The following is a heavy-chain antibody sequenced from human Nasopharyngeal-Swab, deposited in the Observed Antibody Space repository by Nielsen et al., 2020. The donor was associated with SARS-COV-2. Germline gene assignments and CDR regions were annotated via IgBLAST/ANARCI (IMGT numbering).Heavy chain of an antibody. Sequence: GESLKISCEASGFTFRDHAMNWVRQAPGKGLEWVANIKPDGSEKYYVDSVKGRFTISRDNARNSLFLQMDSLRVEDTAIYYCAGNHDNTFWGQGNLVAVS. CDR1: GFTFRDHA. CDR2: IKPDGSEK. J-gene: IGHJ4*02. V-gene: IGHV3-7*03. CDR3: AGNHDNTF. D-gene: IGHD3-22*01.